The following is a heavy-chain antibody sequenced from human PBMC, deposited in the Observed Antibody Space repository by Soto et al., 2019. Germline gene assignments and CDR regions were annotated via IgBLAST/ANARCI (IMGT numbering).Heavy chain of an antibody. CDR1: GGSISSSSYY. D-gene: IGHD2-15*01. CDR3: ARVGVAAPVVY. Sequence: QLQLQESGPGLVKPSETLSLTCPVSGGSISSSSYYWGWIRQPPGKGLEWIGSIYYSGSTYYNPSLKSRVTITVDKSKILFPLKLSSLTAADTAVYYCARVGVAAPVVYWGQGTLVTVSS. CDR2: IYYSGST. J-gene: IGHJ4*02. V-gene: IGHV4-39*01.